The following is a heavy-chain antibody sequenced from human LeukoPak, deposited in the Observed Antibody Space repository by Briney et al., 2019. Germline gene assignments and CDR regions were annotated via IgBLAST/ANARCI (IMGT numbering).Heavy chain of an antibody. Sequence: GASVKVSCKASGGTFSIYAISWVRQAPGQGLEWMGGIIPIFGTANYAQKFQGRVTITADESTSTAYMELSSLRSEDTAVYYCARAVSGWFGMDVWGQGTTVTVSS. CDR2: IIPIFGTA. V-gene: IGHV1-69*13. D-gene: IGHD3-10*01. CDR3: ARAVSGWFGMDV. CDR1: GGTFSIYA. J-gene: IGHJ6*02.